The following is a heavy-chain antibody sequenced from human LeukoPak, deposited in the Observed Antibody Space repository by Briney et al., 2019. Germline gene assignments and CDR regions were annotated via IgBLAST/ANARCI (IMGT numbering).Heavy chain of an antibody. D-gene: IGHD4-17*01. J-gene: IGHJ4*02. CDR2: INPSGGST. CDR1: GYTFTNFY. V-gene: IGHV1-46*01. CDR3: ARDYGDYFDY. Sequence: ASVKVSCKTSGYTFTNFYMHWVRQAPGQGLEWMGIINPSGGSTSYAQKFQGRVTMTRDTSTSTVYMELSSLRSEDTAVYYCARDYGDYFDYWGQGTLVTVSS.